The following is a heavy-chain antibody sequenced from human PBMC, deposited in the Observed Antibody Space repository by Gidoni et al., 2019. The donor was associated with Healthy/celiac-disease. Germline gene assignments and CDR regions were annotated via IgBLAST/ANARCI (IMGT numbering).Heavy chain of an antibody. D-gene: IGHD6-19*01. CDR1: GGSSSSSSYY. J-gene: IGHJ4*02. CDR2: IYYSGST. V-gene: IGHV4-39*01. CDR3: ARLGAVAAGY. Sequence: QLQLQESGPGLVKPSETLSLTCTVSGGSSSSSSYYWGWIRQPPGKGLEWIGSIYYSGSTYSNPSLRSRVTISVDTSKNQFSLKLSSVTAADTAVYYCARLGAVAAGYWGQGTLVTVSS.